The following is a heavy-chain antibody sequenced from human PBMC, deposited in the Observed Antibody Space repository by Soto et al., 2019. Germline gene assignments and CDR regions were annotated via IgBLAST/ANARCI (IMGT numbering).Heavy chain of an antibody. CDR2: IYHSGNA. CDR3: ARDEEVNYSDYGGSDYYGMDV. CDR1: GSSISSGGYY. J-gene: IGHJ6*02. V-gene: IGHV4-31*03. Sequence: QVQLQESGPGLVKPSQTLSLTCSVSGSSISSGGYYWTWIRQHPGKGLEWIGSIYHSGNAYYNPSLKRRVTIAVDTSKNQFSLKLSSVTAADTAVYYCARDEEVNYSDYGGSDYYGMDVWGQGTTVTVSS. D-gene: IGHD4-17*01.